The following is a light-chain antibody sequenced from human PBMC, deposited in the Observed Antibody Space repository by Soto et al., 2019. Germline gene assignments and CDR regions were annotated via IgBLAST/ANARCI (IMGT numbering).Light chain of an antibody. CDR1: QSVSSY. J-gene: IGKJ4*01. CDR2: DAS. V-gene: IGKV3-11*01. CDR3: QQRSNWPRT. Sequence: EIVLTQSPATLSLSPGERATLSCRASQSVSSYLAWYQQKPGQAPRLLIYDASNRATGIPARFSGSGSGTDCTLTISRLEPEEFAVYYCQQRSNWPRTFGGGTKVEIK.